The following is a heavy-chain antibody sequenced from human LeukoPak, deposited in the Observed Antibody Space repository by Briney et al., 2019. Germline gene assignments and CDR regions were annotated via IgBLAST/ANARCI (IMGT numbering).Heavy chain of an antibody. CDR1: GYTFTGYY. V-gene: IGHV1-2*02. CDR2: INPNSGGT. D-gene: IGHD5-24*01. J-gene: IGHJ4*02. Sequence: ASVKISCKASGYTFTGYYMHWVRQAPGQGLEWMGWINPNSGGTNYAQKFQGRVTMTRDTSISTAYMELSRLRPDDTAVYYCATPRGWLQLRPFDYWGQGTLVTVSS. CDR3: ATPRGWLQLRPFDY.